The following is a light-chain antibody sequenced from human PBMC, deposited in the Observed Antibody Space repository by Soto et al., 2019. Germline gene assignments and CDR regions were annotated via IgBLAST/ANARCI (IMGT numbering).Light chain of an antibody. CDR1: SSDVGGYPY. V-gene: IGLV2-14*01. CDR2: EVS. Sequence: LTQPASVSASPGPSITISCTGTSSDVGGYPYVSWYQQPPGKAPKLMIYEVSNRPSGVSNRFSGSKSGNTASLTISGLQAEDDADYYCSSYTSSSTRVFGTGTKVTVL. CDR3: SSYTSSSTRV. J-gene: IGLJ1*01.